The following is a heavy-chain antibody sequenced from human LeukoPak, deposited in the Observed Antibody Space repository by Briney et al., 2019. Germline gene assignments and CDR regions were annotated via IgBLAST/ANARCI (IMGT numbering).Heavy chain of an antibody. D-gene: IGHD4/OR15-4a*01. CDR1: GFTFNTYS. CDR2: ISSSSSYI. CDR3: AKVSLNMVNDAFDI. Sequence: PGGSLRLSCAASGFTFNTYSMSWVRQAPGKGLEWVSSISSSSSYIYYADSVKGRFTISRDNSKNTLYLQMNSLRAEDTAMYYCAKVSLNMVNDAFDIWGQGTMVSVSS. J-gene: IGHJ3*02. V-gene: IGHV3-21*01.